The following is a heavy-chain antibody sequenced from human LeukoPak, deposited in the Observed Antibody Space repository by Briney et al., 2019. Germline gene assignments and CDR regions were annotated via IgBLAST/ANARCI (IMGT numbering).Heavy chain of an antibody. Sequence: SETLSLTCSVSGDSVKSYYWTWIRQPPGHGLDRVGDIHYSCRTDSNPSLLGRVTVPLDPSDSQFSLELRSVTASDTADYCCVRDQSEVDSWGQGNVVTVSS. CDR1: GDSVKSYY. J-gene: IGHJ4*02. CDR3: VRDQSEVDS. CDR2: IHYSCRT. V-gene: IGHV4-59*02.